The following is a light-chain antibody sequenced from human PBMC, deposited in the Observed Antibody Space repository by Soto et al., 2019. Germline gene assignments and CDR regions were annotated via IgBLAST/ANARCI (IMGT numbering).Light chain of an antibody. CDR3: TSYTSISPVV. Sequence: QSVLTQPAPVSGSPGQSITISCTGTSSDVGGSNYVSWYQHHPGKAPKLMIYDVSYRPSGVSNRFSGSKSGNTASLTISGLQADDEADYYCTSYTSISPVVFGGGTQLTVL. V-gene: IGLV2-14*03. CDR2: DVS. CDR1: SSDVGGSNY. J-gene: IGLJ2*01.